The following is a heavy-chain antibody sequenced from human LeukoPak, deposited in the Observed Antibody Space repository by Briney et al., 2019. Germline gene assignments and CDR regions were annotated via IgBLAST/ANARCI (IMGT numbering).Heavy chain of an antibody. V-gene: IGHV4-59*11. CDR1: GGSISSQY. CDR3: ARDYYDSRGEAVDI. D-gene: IGHD3-22*01. J-gene: IGHJ3*02. CDR2: IYYSGNT. Sequence: SETLSLTCTVSGGSISSQYWSWIRQPPGKGLEWIGYIYYSGNTNYNPALKSRLTISVDTSKNQFSLRLTSVTAADTAMYYCARDYYDSRGEAVDIWGQGTMVTVSS.